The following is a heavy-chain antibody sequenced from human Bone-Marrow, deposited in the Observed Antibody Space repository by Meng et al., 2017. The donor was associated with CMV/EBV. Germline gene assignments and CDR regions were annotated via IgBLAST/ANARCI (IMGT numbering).Heavy chain of an antibody. CDR2: ISAYNGDT. Sequence: ASVKVSCKASDYSFSSYGFSWVRQAPGQGLEWMGWISAYNGDTIYAQKVQDRVTMTTDTSKSTAYMELRNLRTDDTAVYYCARNSNRYDYGLDVWGQGTTVTVSS. D-gene: IGHD1-14*01. V-gene: IGHV1-18*01. J-gene: IGHJ6*02. CDR1: DYSFSSYG. CDR3: ARNSNRYDYGLDV.